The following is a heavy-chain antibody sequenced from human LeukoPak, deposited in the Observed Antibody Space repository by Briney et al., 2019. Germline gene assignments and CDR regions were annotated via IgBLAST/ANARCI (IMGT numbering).Heavy chain of an antibody. J-gene: IGHJ3*02. CDR1: RFTFSSYE. V-gene: IGHV3-48*03. CDR3: ARATLTHYYDSSGYWGRRSGEDAFDI. Sequence: PGGSLRLSCAASRFTFSSYEMNWVRQAPGKGLEWVSYISSSGSTIYYADSVKGRFTISRDNAKNSLYLQMNSLRAEDTAVYYCARATLTHYYDSSGYWGRRSGEDAFDIWGQGTMVTVSS. D-gene: IGHD3-22*01. CDR2: ISSSGSTI.